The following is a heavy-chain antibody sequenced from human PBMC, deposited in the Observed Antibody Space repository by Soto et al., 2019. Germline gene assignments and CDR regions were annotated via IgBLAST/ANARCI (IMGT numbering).Heavy chain of an antibody. D-gene: IGHD3-10*01. Sequence: QVQLVQSGAEVKKPGASVKVSCKASGYTFTSYDINWVRQATGQGLEWMGWMNPNSGNTGYAQKFQGRVTMTRNTSISTAYMGLSSLRSEDTAVYYCARGGGGITMVRGVIWYFDLWGRGTLVTVSS. CDR3: ARGGGGITMVRGVIWYFDL. J-gene: IGHJ2*01. CDR2: MNPNSGNT. V-gene: IGHV1-8*01. CDR1: GYTFTSYD.